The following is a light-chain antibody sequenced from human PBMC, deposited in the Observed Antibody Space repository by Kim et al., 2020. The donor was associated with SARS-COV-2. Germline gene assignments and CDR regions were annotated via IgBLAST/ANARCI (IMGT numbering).Light chain of an antibody. CDR3: QQYGSSVFT. Sequence: SPGERATLSCRASQSVSSSYLAWYQQKPGQAPRLLMYGASSRATDIPDRFSGSGSGTDFTLTISRLEPEDFAVYYCQQYGSSVFTFGPGTKVDIK. CDR1: QSVSSSY. V-gene: IGKV3-20*01. J-gene: IGKJ3*01. CDR2: GAS.